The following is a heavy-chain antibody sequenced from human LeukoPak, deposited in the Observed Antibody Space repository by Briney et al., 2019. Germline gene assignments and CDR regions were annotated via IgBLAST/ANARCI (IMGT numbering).Heavy chain of an antibody. CDR2: IYSGGIT. Sequence: GGSLRLSCAASGXTVSSNYVSWVRQAPGKGLEWVSIIYSGGITYYADSVKGRFTISRDNSKNTLYLQMNSLRAEDTAVYYCARLSDPYYYGSGSYYKGYFDYWGQGTLVTVSS. V-gene: IGHV3-53*01. J-gene: IGHJ4*02. CDR1: GXTVSSNY. D-gene: IGHD3-10*01. CDR3: ARLSDPYYYGSGSYYKGYFDY.